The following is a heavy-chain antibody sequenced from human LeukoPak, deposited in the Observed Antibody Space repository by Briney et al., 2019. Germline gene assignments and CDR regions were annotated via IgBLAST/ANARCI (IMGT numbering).Heavy chain of an antibody. CDR2: IIPIFGTA. V-gene: IGHV1-69*13. D-gene: IGHD3-22*01. Sequence: ASVNVSCTASGGTFSSYAISWVRQAPGQGLEWMGGIIPIFGTANYAQKFQGRVTITADESTSTAYMELSSLRSEDTAVYYCARETGDSSGYLEWNYFDYWGQGTLVTVSS. CDR3: ARETGDSSGYLEWNYFDY. J-gene: IGHJ4*02. CDR1: GGTFSSYA.